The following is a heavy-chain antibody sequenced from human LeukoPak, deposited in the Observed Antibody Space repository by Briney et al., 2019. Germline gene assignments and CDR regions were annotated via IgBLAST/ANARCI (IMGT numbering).Heavy chain of an antibody. CDR3: AREGGFYRPLDY. J-gene: IGHJ4*02. D-gene: IGHD3-3*01. V-gene: IGHV4-39*07. CDR2: VHLDGRT. Sequence: TSETLSLTCTVSGGLISSSSYYWGWVRQPPGKGLEWIGEVHLDGRTNYNPSLESRLTISVDLSENHISLRLTSVTAADTAVYYCAREGGFYRPLDYSGQGTPVTVSS. CDR1: GGLISSSSYY.